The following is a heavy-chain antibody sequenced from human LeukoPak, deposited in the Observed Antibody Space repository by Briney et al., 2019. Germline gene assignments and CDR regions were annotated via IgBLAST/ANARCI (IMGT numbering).Heavy chain of an antibody. CDR3: AKRGVVIRVILVGFHKEAYYFDS. Sequence: GGSLRLSCAVSGITLSNYGMTWVRQAPGKGLEWAAGISDSGGRTNYADSVKGRFTISRDNPKNTLYLQMNSLRAEDTAVYFCAKRGVVIRVILVGFHKEAYYFDSWGQGALVTVSS. D-gene: IGHD3-22*01. CDR2: ISDSGGRT. J-gene: IGHJ4*02. CDR1: GITLSNYG. V-gene: IGHV3-23*01.